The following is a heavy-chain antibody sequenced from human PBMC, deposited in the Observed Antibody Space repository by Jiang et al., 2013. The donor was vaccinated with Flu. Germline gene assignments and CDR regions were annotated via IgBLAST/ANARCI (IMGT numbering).Heavy chain of an antibody. V-gene: IGHV3-23*01. D-gene: IGHD5-12*01. J-gene: IGHJ3*02. Sequence: KGRFTISRDNSKNTLYLQMNSLRAEDTAVYYCAKDIMVILRLRPTNDAFDIWGQGTMVTVSS. CDR3: AKDIMVILRLRPTNDAFDI.